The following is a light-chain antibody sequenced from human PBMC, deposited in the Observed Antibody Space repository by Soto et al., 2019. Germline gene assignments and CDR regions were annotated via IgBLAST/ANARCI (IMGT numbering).Light chain of an antibody. CDR1: KSVATSY. CDR3: QQYGSSLLT. CDR2: GAS. Sequence: EIVLTQSPGTLSSLPGQGAPPSSRAIKSVATSYLAWYQKKPGKAPRLLIYGASSRATGIPDRFSGSGSGTDFTLTISRLEPEDFAVYYCQQYGSSLLTFGQGTKVEIK. V-gene: IGKV3-20*01. J-gene: IGKJ1*01.